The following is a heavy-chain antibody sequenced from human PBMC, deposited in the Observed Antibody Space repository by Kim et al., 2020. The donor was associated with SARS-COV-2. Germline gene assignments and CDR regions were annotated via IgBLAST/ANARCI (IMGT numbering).Heavy chain of an antibody. Sequence: GGSLRLSCAASGFTFSSYWLSWVRQAPGKGLEWVANIKQDGSEKYYVDSVKGRFTISRDNAKNSLYLQMNSLRAEDTAVYYCASVPSSSWSFDYWGQGTLVTVSS. D-gene: IGHD6-13*01. J-gene: IGHJ4*02. V-gene: IGHV3-7*03. CDR2: IKQDGSEK. CDR1: GFTFSSYW. CDR3: ASVPSSSWSFDY.